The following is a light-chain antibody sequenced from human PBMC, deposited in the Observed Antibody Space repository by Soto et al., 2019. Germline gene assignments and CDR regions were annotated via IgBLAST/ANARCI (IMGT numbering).Light chain of an antibody. V-gene: IGKV3-20*01. J-gene: IGKJ3*01. CDR1: ESVRSSY. CDR2: GAS. Sequence: ETVLTQSPGTLSLSPGERATLSCRASESVRSSYSAWYQQKPGQAPRLLIYGASNRATGIPDRFSGSGSGTDFTLTISRLEPEDFAVYYCQQYGSSPLFTFGPGTKVDIK. CDR3: QQYGSSPLFT.